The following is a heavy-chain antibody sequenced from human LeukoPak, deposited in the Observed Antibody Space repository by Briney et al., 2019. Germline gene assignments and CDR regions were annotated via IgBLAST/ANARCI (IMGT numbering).Heavy chain of an antibody. J-gene: IGHJ4*02. V-gene: IGHV1-69*05. Sequence: SVKVSCKASGGAFSSYAISWVRQAPGQGLEWMGGIIPIFGTANYAQKFQGRVTITTDESTSTAYMELSSLRSEDTAVYYCARPAYYSSGWENYFDYWGQGTLVTVSS. CDR2: IIPIFGTA. CDR1: GGAFSSYA. CDR3: ARPAYYSSGWENYFDY. D-gene: IGHD6-19*01.